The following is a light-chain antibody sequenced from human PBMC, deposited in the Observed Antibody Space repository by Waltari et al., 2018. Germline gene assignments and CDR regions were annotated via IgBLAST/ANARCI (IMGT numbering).Light chain of an antibody. CDR2: ATS. V-gene: IGKV1-39*01. J-gene: IGKJ4*01. CDR1: QTIGHY. CDR3: QQTFSAFRT. Sequence: DIQMTQSPSSLSAFVGDGVTITCRASQTIGHYLNWFQQRPGKAPKLLIYATSDLQSGVPSRFSGSGSGTDFTLTISSLQPEDSATYNCQQTFSAFRTFGGGTKVEIK.